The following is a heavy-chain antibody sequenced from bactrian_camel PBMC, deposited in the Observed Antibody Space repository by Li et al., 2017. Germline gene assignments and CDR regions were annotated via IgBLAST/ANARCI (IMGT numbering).Heavy chain of an antibody. CDR2: IGSDGST. V-gene: IGHV3S55*01. D-gene: IGHD3*01. Sequence: QLVESGGGSAQAGGSLRLSCARSGYQSTTSCMGWFRQVPGKEREGVASIGSDGSTGYTDSVKGRLTISRGTAKNTLDLQMTSLKPEDTAMYYCGAGDTMGGGVCYEDFGYWGQGTQVTVS. CDR1: GYQSTTSC. J-gene: IGHJ6*01. CDR3: GAGDTMGGGVCYEDFGY.